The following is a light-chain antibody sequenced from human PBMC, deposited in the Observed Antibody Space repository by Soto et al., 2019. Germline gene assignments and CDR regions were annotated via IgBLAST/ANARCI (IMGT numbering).Light chain of an antibody. CDR3: SSYTSSNSVV. CDR2: EVG. J-gene: IGLJ2*01. V-gene: IGLV2-14*01. CDR1: SSDIGTYIY. Sequence: ALTQPASVSGSPGQSITISCTGTSSDIGTYIYVSWYLQHPGKAPKLLIYEVGNRPSGVSNRFSGSKSGNTASLTISGLQAEDEADYYCSSYTSSNSVVFGGGTKLTVL.